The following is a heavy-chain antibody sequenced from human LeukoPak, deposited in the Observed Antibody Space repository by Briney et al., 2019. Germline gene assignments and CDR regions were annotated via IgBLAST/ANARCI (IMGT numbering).Heavy chain of an antibody. J-gene: IGHJ4*02. CDR2: INWNGGST. D-gene: IGHD3-10*01. V-gene: IGHV3-20*04. CDR3: AREVYYGSGRRFDL. CDR1: GFTFDDYG. Sequence: PGGSLRLSCAASGFTFDDYGMSWVRQAPGKGLEWVSGINWNGGSTGYADSVKGRFTISRDNGRNSLHLQMNSLRAEDTAVYYCAREVYYGSGRRFDLWGQGTLVTVSS.